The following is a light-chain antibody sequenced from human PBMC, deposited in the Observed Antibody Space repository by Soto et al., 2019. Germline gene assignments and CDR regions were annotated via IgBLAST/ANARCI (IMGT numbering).Light chain of an antibody. V-gene: IGKV3D-15*01. CDR1: QSVSDF. J-gene: IGKJ2*01. Sequence: EIVLTQSPGTLSLSPGERATLYCRASQSVSDFLAWHQQKPGQAPRLLIYGASTRATGIPDRFSGSGSGTEFTLTISSVQSEDCAVYFCQQYSHRPPYTFGQGTKLEI. CDR3: QQYSHRPPYT. CDR2: GAS.